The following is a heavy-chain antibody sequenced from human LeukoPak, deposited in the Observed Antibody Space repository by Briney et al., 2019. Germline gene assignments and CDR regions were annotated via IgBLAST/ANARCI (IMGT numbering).Heavy chain of an antibody. J-gene: IGHJ3*02. CDR1: GFTFSSYG. CDR3: AKVLPYYYGSGSLPVDAFDI. Sequence: GESLKISCAASGFTFSSYGMHWVRQAPGKGLEWVAFIRYDGSNKYYADSVKGRFTISRDNSKNTLYLQMNSLRAEDTAVYYCAKVLPYYYGSGSLPVDAFDIWGQGTMVTVSS. CDR2: IRYDGSNK. D-gene: IGHD3-10*01. V-gene: IGHV3-30*02.